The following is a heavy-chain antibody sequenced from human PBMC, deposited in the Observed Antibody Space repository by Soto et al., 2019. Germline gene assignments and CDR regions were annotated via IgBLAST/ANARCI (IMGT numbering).Heavy chain of an antibody. CDR3: ARQRTGTTLDAFDI. CDR2: INPNSGGT. J-gene: IGHJ3*02. CDR1: GYTFTGYY. Sequence: ASVKVSCKASGYTFTGYYMHWVRQAPGQGLEWMGWINPNSGGTNYAQKFQGWVTMTRDTSNSTAYMELSRLRSDDTAVYYCARQRTGTTLDAFDIWGQGTMVTVSS. V-gene: IGHV1-2*04. D-gene: IGHD1-7*01.